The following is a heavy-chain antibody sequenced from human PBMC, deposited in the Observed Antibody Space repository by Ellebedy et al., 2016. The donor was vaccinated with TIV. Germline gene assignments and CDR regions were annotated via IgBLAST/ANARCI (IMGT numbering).Heavy chain of an antibody. D-gene: IGHD3-10*01. CDR3: AKHSYGSGSYPNFEY. Sequence: MPSETLSLTCTVSGGSISPFYWSWIRQSPGGGLEWIGYIYFGGSTNYNPSLKIRVTISVDTSTSHFSLNLTSVTAADTAVYYCAKHSYGSGSYPNFEYWGQGALVTVSA. J-gene: IGHJ4*02. V-gene: IGHV4-59*08. CDR2: IYFGGST. CDR1: GGSISPFY.